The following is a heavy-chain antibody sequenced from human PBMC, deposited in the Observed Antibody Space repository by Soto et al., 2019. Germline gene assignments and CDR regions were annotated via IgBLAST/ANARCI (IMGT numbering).Heavy chain of an antibody. CDR1: GDSMSSSNW. CDR2: SHQSGRT. D-gene: IGHD4-17*01. Sequence: QVQLQESGPGLVKPSGTLSLTCTVSGDSMSSSNWWNWVRQTPGKGLQWIGESHQSGRTNYNPSLKSRVTTSVDKSKNRFSLNLKSVTAADTAVYYCARYEATVLDSWGQGTLVTVSS. V-gene: IGHV4-4*02. J-gene: IGHJ4*02. CDR3: ARYEATVLDS.